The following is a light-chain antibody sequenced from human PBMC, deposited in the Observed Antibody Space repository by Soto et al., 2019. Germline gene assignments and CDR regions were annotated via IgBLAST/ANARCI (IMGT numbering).Light chain of an antibody. CDR2: GAS. J-gene: IGKJ4*01. Sequence: EIVMTQSPATLSVSPGERATLSFRASQSVSSSYLAWYQQKPGQAPRLLIYGASSRATGIPARFSGSGSGTDFTLSISSLEPEDFAVYYCQHRSSWPLTFGGGTKVDIK. CDR1: QSVSSSY. V-gene: IGKV3D-20*02. CDR3: QHRSSWPLT.